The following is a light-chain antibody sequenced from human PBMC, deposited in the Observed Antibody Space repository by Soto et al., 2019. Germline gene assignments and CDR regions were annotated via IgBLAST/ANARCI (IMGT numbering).Light chain of an antibody. CDR3: QQYNGT. Sequence: DIQMTQSPSTLSASVGDRVMITCRASQNISNRLAWYQQRPGKAPKLLIYKASSLESGVPSRFSGSGSGTEFTLTITSLQPDDFATYYCQQYNGTFGQGTRLEIK. J-gene: IGKJ5*01. V-gene: IGKV1-5*03. CDR1: QNISNR. CDR2: KAS.